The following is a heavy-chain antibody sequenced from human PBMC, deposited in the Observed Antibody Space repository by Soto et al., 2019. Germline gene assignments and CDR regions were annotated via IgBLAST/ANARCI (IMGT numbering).Heavy chain of an antibody. D-gene: IGHD6-25*01. J-gene: IGHJ5*02. Sequence: QVQLVQSGAEVKRPGSSVKLSCKASGGTFTYYGISWVRQAPGQGLEWMGGIIPIIGPATYAQKFQGRVTITADQSTSTAYMELSSLGSEDTALSYCARDLGTTIAGPTRRETWGWLDPCGQGTLVTVSS. CDR2: IIPIIGPA. CDR1: GGTFTYYG. CDR3: ARDLGTTIAGPTRRETWGWLDP. V-gene: IGHV1-69*01.